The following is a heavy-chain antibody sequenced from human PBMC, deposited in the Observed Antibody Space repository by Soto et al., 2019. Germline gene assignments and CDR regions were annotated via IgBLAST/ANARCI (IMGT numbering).Heavy chain of an antibody. CDR2: IIGGGGNT. V-gene: IGHV3-23*01. CDR1: GFSFSSYA. Sequence: EVQLLESGGDLVQPGGSLRLSCAAPGFSFSSYAMSWVRQAPGEGLEWVPVIIGGGGNTYYADSVKGRFTISRNTSKNTLYLQMTSLRAEDTAVYYCAKYHDYYYCYHYMDVWGRGTTVTVSS. D-gene: IGHD2-2*01. CDR3: AKYHDYYYCYHYMDV. J-gene: IGHJ6*03.